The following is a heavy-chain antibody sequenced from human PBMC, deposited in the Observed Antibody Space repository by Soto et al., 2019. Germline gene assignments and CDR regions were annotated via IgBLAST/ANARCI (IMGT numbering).Heavy chain of an antibody. D-gene: IGHD2-15*01. Sequence: SETLSLTCAVSGGSIISGGYSWSWIRQPPGKGLEWIGYIYSGTTHYNPSLESRVTIAMDRSKNQVSLSLKSVTAADTAVYYCPSEDSGAFFDFWGQGTLVTVSS. J-gene: IGHJ4*02. CDR1: GGSIISGGYS. V-gene: IGHV4-30-2*01. CDR3: PSEDSGAFFDF. CDR2: IYSGTT.